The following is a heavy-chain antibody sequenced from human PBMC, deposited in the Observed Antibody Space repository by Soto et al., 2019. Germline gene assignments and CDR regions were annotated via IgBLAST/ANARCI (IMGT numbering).Heavy chain of an antibody. D-gene: IGHD2-8*01. V-gene: IGHV1-18*04. Sequence: VKVSCKASGYTFTSYGISWVRQAPGQGLEWMGWISAYNGNTNYAQKLQGRVTMTTDTSTSTAYMELRSLRSDDTAVYYCARDRNVLMVYAIGGWFDPWGQGTLVTVSS. J-gene: IGHJ5*02. CDR3: ARDRNVLMVYAIGGWFDP. CDR2: ISAYNGNT. CDR1: GYTFTSYG.